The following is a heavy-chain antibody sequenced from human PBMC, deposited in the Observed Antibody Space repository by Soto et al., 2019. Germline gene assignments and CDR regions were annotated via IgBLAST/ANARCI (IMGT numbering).Heavy chain of an antibody. Sequence: EVRLVESGGGLVKPGGSLRLSCAASGFTFSAFSMNWVRQAPGKGLEWLSSINEDSTYIYYGDSLRGRSTISRDNAKDSLYLQIDSLRAEDTAVYYCVRDFGRYFRSGYMDGWGDGARVIVS. D-gene: IGHD3-9*01. V-gene: IGHV3-21*02. J-gene: IGHJ6*03. CDR1: GFTFSAFS. CDR3: VRDFGRYFRSGYMDG. CDR2: INEDSTYI.